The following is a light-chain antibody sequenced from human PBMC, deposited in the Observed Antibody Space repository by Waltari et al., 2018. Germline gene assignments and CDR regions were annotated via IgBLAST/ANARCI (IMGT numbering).Light chain of an antibody. J-gene: IGKJ4*01. CDR3: QQYYSTFLT. CDR2: WAS. CDR1: QSVLYSSNNKNY. V-gene: IGKV4-1*01. Sequence: DIVMPQSPDSLAVSLGERATINCKSSQSVLYSSNNKNYLAWYQQEPGQPPKLLIYWASTRESGVPDRFSGSGSGTDFTLTISSLQAEDVAVYYCQQYYSTFLTFGGGTKVEIK.